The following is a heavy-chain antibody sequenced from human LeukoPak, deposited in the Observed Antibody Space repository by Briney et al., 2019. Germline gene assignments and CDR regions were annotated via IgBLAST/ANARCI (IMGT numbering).Heavy chain of an antibody. CDR1: GYTFTGYY. CDR2: INPNSGGT. CDR3: ARGLAVAGPGPDY. J-gene: IGHJ4*02. Sequence: ASVKVSCKASGYTFTGYYMHWVRQAPGQGLEWMGWINPNSGGTNYAQKFQGRATMTRDTSISTAYMELSRLRSDDTAVYYCARGLAVAGPGPDYWGQGTLVTVSS. D-gene: IGHD6-19*01. V-gene: IGHV1-2*02.